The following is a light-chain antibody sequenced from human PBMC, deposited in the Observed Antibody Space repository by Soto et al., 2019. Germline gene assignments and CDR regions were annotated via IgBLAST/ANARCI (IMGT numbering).Light chain of an antibody. CDR1: SSNIGAGYD. V-gene: IGLV1-40*01. CDR2: TNN. Sequence: QSVLTQSPSVSGAPGQRVTISCTGSSSNIGAGYDVHWYQQFPGTAPKLLIYTNNNRPSGVPDRFSGSKSATSASLAITGLQADDEADYYCQSFDSSLSASVVFGGGTKLTVL. J-gene: IGLJ2*01. CDR3: QSFDSSLSASVV.